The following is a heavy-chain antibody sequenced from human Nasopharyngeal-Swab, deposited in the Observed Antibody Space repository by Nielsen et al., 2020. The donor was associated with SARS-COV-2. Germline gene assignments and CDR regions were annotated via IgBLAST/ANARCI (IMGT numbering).Heavy chain of an antibody. D-gene: IGHD3-9*01. J-gene: IGHJ4*02. CDR2: INWNGGRT. Sequence: GGSLRLSCAASGFTSDDYGMTWVRQAPGKGLEWVSGINWNGGRTGYGDSVKGRFTVSRDNAQNSLYLQMSSLRDEDTAVYYCARGISYYDILTGYYSRGAYYFDYWGQGPLVPVS. CDR1: GFTSDDYG. V-gene: IGHV3-20*04. CDR3: ARGISYYDILTGYYSRGAYYFDY.